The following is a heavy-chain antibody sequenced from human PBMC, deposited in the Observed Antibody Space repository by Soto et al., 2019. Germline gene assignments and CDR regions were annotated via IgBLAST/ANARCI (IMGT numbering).Heavy chain of an antibody. J-gene: IGHJ4*02. D-gene: IGHD6-13*01. CDR2: VYNSGST. V-gene: IGHV4-59*01. CDR3: ARYRREAVAGYTLDN. Sequence: PSETLSLTCTVSGGSISSNYWTWIRQPPGKGLEWIGYVYNSGSTNYNPSLKSRVTISEDTSKRQFSRKVNSMTAADTAVYYCARYRREAVAGYTLDNWGQGILVTVSS. CDR1: GGSISSNY.